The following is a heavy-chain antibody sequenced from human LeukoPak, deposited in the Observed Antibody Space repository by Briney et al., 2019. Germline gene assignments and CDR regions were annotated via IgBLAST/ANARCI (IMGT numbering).Heavy chain of an antibody. J-gene: IGHJ6*03. CDR3: ARKNWRLYYYYMDV. CDR2: INPNSGGT. CDR1: GYIFSQYY. D-gene: IGHD1-1*01. Sequence: ASVKVSCKASGYIFSQYYMHWVRQAPGQGLEWMGWINPNSGGTNYAQKFQGRVTMTRDTSISTAYMELSRLRSDDTAAYYCARKNWRLYYYYMDVWGKGTTVTVSS. V-gene: IGHV1-2*02.